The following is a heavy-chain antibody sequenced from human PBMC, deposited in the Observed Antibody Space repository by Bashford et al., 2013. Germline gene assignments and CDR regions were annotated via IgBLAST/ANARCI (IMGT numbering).Heavy chain of an antibody. CDR1: GLSMSSYY. CDR3: AGVSGDNNGFGWFDP. D-gene: IGHD2-21*01. J-gene: IGHJ5*02. CDR2: NIPVGEA. Sequence: SETLSLTCTVSGLSMSSYYWIWIRQSPRGRDWSGLAMNIPVGEATTIPPSGVRVTVSIDTSNNQFSLRLTSVTAADTAVYYCAGVSGDNNGFGWFDPWGQGMLV. V-gene: IGHV4-59*13.